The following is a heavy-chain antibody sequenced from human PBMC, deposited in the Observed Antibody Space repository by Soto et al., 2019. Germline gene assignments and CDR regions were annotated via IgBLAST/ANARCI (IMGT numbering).Heavy chain of an antibody. J-gene: IGHJ4*02. D-gene: IGHD3-22*01. CDR2: ISAYNGNT. V-gene: IGHV1-18*01. CDR1: GYTFTSYG. Sequence: ASVKVSCKASGYTFTSYGISWVRQAPGQGLEWMGWISAYNGNTNYAQKLQGRVTMTTDTSTSTAYMELRSLRSDDTAVYYCARDPGTYYYDSSGYYAYFDYWGQGTLVTVSS. CDR3: ARDPGTYYYDSSGYYAYFDY.